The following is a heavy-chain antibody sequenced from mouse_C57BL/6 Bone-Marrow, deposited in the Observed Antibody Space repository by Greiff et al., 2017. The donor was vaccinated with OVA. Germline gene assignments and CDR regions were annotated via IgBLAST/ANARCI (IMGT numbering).Heavy chain of an antibody. Sequence: EVQLQQSGTVLARPGASVKMSCKTSGYTFTSYWMHWVKQRPGQGLEWIGAIYPGNSDTSYNQKFKGKAKLTAVTSASTAYLQLSSLTNEDSAVYYCRRLLATGALDYWGQGTTLTVSS. CDR1: GYTFTSYW. J-gene: IGHJ2*01. D-gene: IGHD1-2*01. V-gene: IGHV1-5*01. CDR2: IYPGNSDT. CDR3: RRLLATGALDY.